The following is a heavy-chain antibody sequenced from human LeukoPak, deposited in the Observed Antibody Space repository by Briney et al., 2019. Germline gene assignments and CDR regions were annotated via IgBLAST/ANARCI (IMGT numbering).Heavy chain of an antibody. CDR1: GFTFSSYG. CDR2: IWYDGSNK. CDR3: ARVIVAAFDY. D-gene: IGHD6-13*01. J-gene: IGHJ4*02. V-gene: IGHV3-33*01. Sequence: GGSLRLSCAASGFTFSSYGMHWVRQAPGKGLEWVAVIWYDGSNKYYADSVKGRFTTSRDNSKNTVYLQMKSLRAEDTAVYYCARVIVAAFDYWGQGALVTVSS.